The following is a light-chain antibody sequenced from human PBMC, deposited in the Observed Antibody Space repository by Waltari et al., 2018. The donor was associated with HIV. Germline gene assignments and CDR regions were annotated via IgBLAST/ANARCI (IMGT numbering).Light chain of an antibody. V-gene: IGLV2-18*01. CDR2: DVT. CDR1: SSDFSTSER. J-gene: IGLJ1*01. Sequence: QSALTQPPSVSGSPGQSVTMSCTGNSSDFSTSERISWYQQTPGTAPKAVIHDVTDRPSGVPDRVSGFKFDDTASLTISGLQAEDEADYYCALYLGNNTHYVFGTGTKVTVL. CDR3: ALYLGNNTHYV.